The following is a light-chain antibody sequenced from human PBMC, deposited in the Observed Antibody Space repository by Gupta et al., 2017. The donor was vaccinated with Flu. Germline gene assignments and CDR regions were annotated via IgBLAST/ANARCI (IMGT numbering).Light chain of an antibody. CDR3: CSYAGSSTSVV. CDR2: EGS. CDR1: SSDVGSDNH. V-gene: IGLV2-23*01. Sequence: QSALTQPASVSVSPGQSITISCTGTSSDVGSDNHVSWYQQHPGKAPKLMIYEGSKRPSGVSNRFSGSKSGNTASLTITGLQAEDEADYYCCSYAGSSTSVVFGGGTKLTVL. J-gene: IGLJ2*01.